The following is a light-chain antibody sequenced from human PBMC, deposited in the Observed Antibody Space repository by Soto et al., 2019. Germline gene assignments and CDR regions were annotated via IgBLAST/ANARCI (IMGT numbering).Light chain of an antibody. CDR1: QSIHTN. V-gene: IGKV3-15*01. CDR2: GAS. J-gene: IGKJ1*01. CDR3: QQYNNWPRT. Sequence: ETVMTQSEATLSVSPGERATLSCRASQSIHTNLAWYQQKPGQPPRLLIYGASTRVTGIPTRFSGSGSGTEFTLTISSLQSEDFAVYYCQQYNNWPRTFGQVTKVEIK.